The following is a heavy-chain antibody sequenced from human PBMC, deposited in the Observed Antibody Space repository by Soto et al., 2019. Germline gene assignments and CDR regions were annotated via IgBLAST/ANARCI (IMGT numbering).Heavy chain of an antibody. D-gene: IGHD3-22*01. V-gene: IGHV4-34*01. CDR3: ARGPSKVPRYYYDSSGYPTYFDY. J-gene: IGHJ4*02. CDR1: GGSFSGYY. Sequence: SETLSLTCAVYGGSFSGYYWSWIRQPPGKGLERIGETNHSGSTNYNPSLKSRVTISVDTSKNQFSLKLSSVTAADTAVYYCARGPSKVPRYYYDSSGYPTYFDYWGQGTLVTVSS. CDR2: TNHSGST.